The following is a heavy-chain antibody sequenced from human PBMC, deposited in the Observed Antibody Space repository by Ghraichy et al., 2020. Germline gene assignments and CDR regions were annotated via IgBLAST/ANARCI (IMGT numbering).Heavy chain of an antibody. Sequence: SETLSLTCAVYGGSFSGYYWSWIRQPPGKGLEWIGEINHSGSTNYNPSLKSRVTISVDTSKNQFSLKLSSVTAADTAVYYCARVRKKPGYYYYMDVWGKGTTVTVSS. V-gene: IGHV4-34*01. CDR3: ARVRKKPGYYYYMDV. CDR2: INHSGST. CDR1: GGSFSGYY. J-gene: IGHJ6*03. D-gene: IGHD1-14*01.